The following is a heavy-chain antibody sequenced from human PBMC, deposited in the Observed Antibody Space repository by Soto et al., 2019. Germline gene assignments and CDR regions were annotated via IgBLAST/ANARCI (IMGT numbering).Heavy chain of an antibody. CDR1: GFTFSSYW. CDR3: ARDSGVTIFGMDV. J-gene: IGHJ6*02. V-gene: IGHV3-74*01. Sequence: PGGSLRLSXAASGFTFSSYWMHWVRQAPGKGLVWVSRINSDGSSTSYADSVKGRFTISRDNAKNTLYLQMNSLRAEDTAVYYCARDSGVTIFGMDVWGQGTTVTVS. CDR2: INSDGSST. D-gene: IGHD3-3*01.